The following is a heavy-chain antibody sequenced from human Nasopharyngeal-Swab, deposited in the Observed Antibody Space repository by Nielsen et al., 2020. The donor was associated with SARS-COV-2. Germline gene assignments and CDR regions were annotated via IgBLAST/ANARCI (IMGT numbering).Heavy chain of an antibody. D-gene: IGHD2-2*01. V-gene: IGHV1-46*01. CDR3: ARGYCSSTSCYVRGNYFDY. J-gene: IGHJ4*02. Sequence: ASVKVSCKASGYTFTSYYMHWVRHDPGQGLEWMGIINPSGGSTSYAQKSQGRVTMTRDTSTSTVYMELRSLRSKDTAVYYCARGYCSSTSCYVRGNYFDYWGQGTLVTVSS. CDR1: GYTFTSYY. CDR2: INPSGGST.